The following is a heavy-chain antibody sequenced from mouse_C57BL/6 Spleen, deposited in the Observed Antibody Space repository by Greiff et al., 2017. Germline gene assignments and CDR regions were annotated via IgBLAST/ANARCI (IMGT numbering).Heavy chain of an antibody. CDR3: ARENYYGSSTAFDY. J-gene: IGHJ2*01. D-gene: IGHD1-1*01. CDR2: IYPGDGDT. V-gene: IGHV1-82*01. Sequence: VKLQESGPELVKPGASVKISCKASGYAFSSSWMNWVKQRPGKGLEWIGRIYPGDGDTNYNGKFKGKATLTADKSSSTAYMQLSSLTSEDSAVYFCARENYYGSSTAFDYWGQGTTLTVSS. CDR1: GYAFSSSW.